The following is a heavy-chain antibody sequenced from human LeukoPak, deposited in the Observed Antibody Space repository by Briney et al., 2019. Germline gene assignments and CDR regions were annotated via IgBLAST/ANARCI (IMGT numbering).Heavy chain of an antibody. V-gene: IGHV3-30-3*01. Sequence: GGSLRLSCAASGFTFSSYAMHWVRQAPGKGLEWVAVISYDGSNKYYADSVKGRFTISRDNSKNTLYLQMNSLRAEDTAVYYCARGGVGDYDYSNYPYYFDYWGQGTLVTVSS. CDR1: GFTFSSYA. J-gene: IGHJ4*02. CDR3: ARGGVGDYDYSNYPYYFDY. D-gene: IGHD4-11*01. CDR2: ISYDGSNK.